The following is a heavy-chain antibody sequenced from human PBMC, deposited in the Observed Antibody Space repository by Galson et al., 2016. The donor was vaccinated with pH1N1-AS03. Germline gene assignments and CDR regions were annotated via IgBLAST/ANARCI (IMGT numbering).Heavy chain of an antibody. V-gene: IGHV1-3*01. CDR3: ARRYYFDY. CDR2: INAGNGNT. Sequence: SVKVSCKASGYTFTSYAMHWVRQAPGQRLEWMGWINAGNGNTKYSQKFQGRVTITRDTSASTVYMELVSLRSEDTAVYYCARRYYFDYWGQGTLVTVSS. D-gene: IGHD3-16*02. J-gene: IGHJ4*02. CDR1: GYTFTSYA.